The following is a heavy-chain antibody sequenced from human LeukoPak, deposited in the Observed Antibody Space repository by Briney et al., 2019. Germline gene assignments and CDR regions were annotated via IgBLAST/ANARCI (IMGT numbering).Heavy chain of an antibody. J-gene: IGHJ4*02. CDR1: GFTFSSYG. CDR3: ARSGRAVAVFDY. V-gene: IGHV3-30*03. Sequence: GGTLRLSCAVSGFTFSSYGMSWVRQAPGKGLEWVAVISYDGSNKYYADSVKGRFTISRDNSKNTLYLQMNSLRAEDTAVYYCARSGRAVAVFDYWGQGTLVTVSS. D-gene: IGHD6-19*01. CDR2: ISYDGSNK.